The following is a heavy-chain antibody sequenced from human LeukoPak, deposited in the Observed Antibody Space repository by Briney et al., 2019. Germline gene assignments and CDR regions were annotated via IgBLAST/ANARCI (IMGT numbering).Heavy chain of an antibody. D-gene: IGHD2-15*01. J-gene: IGHJ4*02. CDR1: GSTFSNYW. CDR2: IKRDGSEN. V-gene: IGHV3-7*01. CDR3: ARDGGYGGDY. Sequence: GGSLRLSCAASGSTFSNYWMTWVRQAPGKGLEWVANIKRDGSENNYVESVKGRFTISRDNAKKSLYLQMNSLRAEDTAVYYCARDGGYGGDYWGQGTRVTVSS.